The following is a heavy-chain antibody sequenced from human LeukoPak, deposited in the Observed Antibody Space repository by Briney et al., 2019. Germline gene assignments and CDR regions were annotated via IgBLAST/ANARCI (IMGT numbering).Heavy chain of an antibody. D-gene: IGHD3-10*01. CDR3: TRPYYYGSGTVPGAFDI. V-gene: IGHV4-39*07. CDR1: GGSISSGGYY. CDR2: IYHSGST. Sequence: SETPSLTCTVSGGSISSGGYYWSWIRQPPGKGLEWIGSIYHSGSTYYNPSLKSRVTISVDTSKNQFSLKLSSVTAADTAVYYCTRPYYYGSGTVPGAFDIWGQGTMVTVSS. J-gene: IGHJ3*02.